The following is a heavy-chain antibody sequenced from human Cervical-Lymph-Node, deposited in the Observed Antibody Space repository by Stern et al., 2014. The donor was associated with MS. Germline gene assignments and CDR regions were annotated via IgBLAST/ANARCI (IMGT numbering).Heavy chain of an antibody. CDR3: TRDPYYFDTSGYL. Sequence: QLVQSGGALVQPGGSLTLSCAASGFRFSNYGLNWVRQAPGKGLEWISFIIGSSRTIYYADSVKGRFTISRDNAKSSLYLHMNTLRVEDTAVYYCTRDPYYFDTSGYLWGQGTLVTVSS. V-gene: IGHV3-48*01. D-gene: IGHD3-22*01. CDR1: GFRFSNYG. CDR2: IIGSSRTI. J-gene: IGHJ4*02.